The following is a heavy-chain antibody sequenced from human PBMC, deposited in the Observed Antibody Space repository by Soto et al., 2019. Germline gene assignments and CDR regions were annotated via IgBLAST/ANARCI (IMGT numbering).Heavy chain of an antibody. V-gene: IGHV3-21*01. D-gene: IGHD2-8*01. CDR1: GFTFSSYS. CDR3: ASQMVYAIGWFDP. J-gene: IGHJ5*02. CDR2: ISSSSSYI. Sequence: GGSLRLSCAASGFTFSSYSMNWVRQAPGKGLEWVSSISSSSSYIYYADSVKGRFTISRDNAKNSLYLQMNSLRAEDTAVYYCASQMVYAIGWFDPWGQGTLVTVSS.